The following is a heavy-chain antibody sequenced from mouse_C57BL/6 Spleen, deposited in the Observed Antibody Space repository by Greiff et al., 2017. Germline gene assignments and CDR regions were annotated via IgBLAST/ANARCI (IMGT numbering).Heavy chain of an antibody. D-gene: IGHD1-1*01. CDR2: ISYDGSN. CDR1: GYSITSGYY. Sequence: EVKLMESGPGLVKSSQSLSLTCSVTGYSITSGYYWNWIRQFPGNKLEWMGYISYDGSNNYNPSLKNRISITRDTSKNQFFLKLNSVTTEDTATYYCASTVVATGYFDYWGQGTTLTVSS. J-gene: IGHJ2*01. CDR3: ASTVVATGYFDY. V-gene: IGHV3-6*01.